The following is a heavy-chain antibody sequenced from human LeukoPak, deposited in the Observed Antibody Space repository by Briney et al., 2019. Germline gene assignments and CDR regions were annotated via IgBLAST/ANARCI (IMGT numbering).Heavy chain of an antibody. CDR3: ARASSYYDNSGYSYYFDY. V-gene: IGHV4-59*01. D-gene: IGHD3-22*01. CDR1: GGSITAYY. CDR2: ISYSGTT. Sequence: SETLSLTGTVSGGSITAYYWSWIRQRPGKRLEWIGYISYSGTTKYNPSLKSRVTMSVDTSKNQFSLKLSSVTTTDTAVYYCARASSYYDNSGYSYYFDYWGQGTLVPVSS. J-gene: IGHJ4*02.